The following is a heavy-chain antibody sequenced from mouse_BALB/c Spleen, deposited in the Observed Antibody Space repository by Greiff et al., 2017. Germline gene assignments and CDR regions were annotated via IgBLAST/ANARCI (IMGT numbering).Heavy chain of an antibody. CDR2: INPSTGYT. CDR1: GYTFTSYW. V-gene: IGHV1-7*01. J-gene: IGHJ3*01. Sequence: VQLQESGAELAKPGASVKMSCKASGYTFTSYWMHWVKQRPGQGLEWIGYINPSTGYTEYNQKFKDKATLTADKSSSTAYMQLSSLTSEDSAVYYCARSGRYDWFADWGQGTLVTVSA. D-gene: IGHD2-14*01. CDR3: ARSGRYDWFAD.